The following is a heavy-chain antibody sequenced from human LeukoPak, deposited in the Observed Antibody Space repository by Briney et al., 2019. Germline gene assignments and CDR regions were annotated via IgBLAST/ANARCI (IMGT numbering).Heavy chain of an antibody. CDR1: GFTFNSFF. V-gene: IGHV3-7*01. CDR2: ISREGSET. D-gene: IGHD7-27*01. Sequence: GGSLRLSCAASGFTFNSFFLNWVRLTPGRELDRVACISREGSETLYMDSVRGRFTISRDNTKNSLYLQMDSLRAEDTAVYFCVRDLGHSRHYFEYWGQGALVTVSS. J-gene: IGHJ4*02. CDR3: VRDLGHSRHYFEY.